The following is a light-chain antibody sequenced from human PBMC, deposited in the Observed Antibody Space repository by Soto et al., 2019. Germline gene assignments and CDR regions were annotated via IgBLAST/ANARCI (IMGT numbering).Light chain of an antibody. V-gene: IGKV3-20*01. J-gene: IGKJ1*01. CDR3: QQYGSSGT. Sequence: EIVLTQAPGTLYLSPGERATLSCRASQSVSNNYLAGYQQKPGQAPRLLIYGASNRATGIPGRFSGSGCGTDFTLTISRLEPEDFAVYYCQQYGSSGTFGQGTKVEIK. CDR2: GAS. CDR1: QSVSNNY.